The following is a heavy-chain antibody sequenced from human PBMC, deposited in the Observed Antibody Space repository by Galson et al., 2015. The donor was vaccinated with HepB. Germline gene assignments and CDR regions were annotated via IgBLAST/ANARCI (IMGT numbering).Heavy chain of an antibody. J-gene: IGHJ6*03. Sequence: ETLSLTCAVSGGSISSSNWWSWVRQPPGKGLEWIGSIYYSGSTYYNPSLKSRVTISVDTSKNQFSLKLSSVTAADTAVYYCARLVVVPAATIYYMDVWGKGTTVTVSS. D-gene: IGHD2-2*01. CDR3: ARLVVVPAATIYYMDV. V-gene: IGHV4-39*01. CDR1: GGSISSSNW. CDR2: IYYSGST.